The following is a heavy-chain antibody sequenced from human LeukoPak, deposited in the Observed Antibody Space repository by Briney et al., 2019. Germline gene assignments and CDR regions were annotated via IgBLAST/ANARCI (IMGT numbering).Heavy chain of an antibody. D-gene: IGHD6-6*01. Sequence: GGSLRLSCVASGFTLSSYSINWVRQAPGQGLDWVSYISSDSNTIYYADSVEGRFTISRDNAQNLVYLQVNSLRAEDTAFYYCAKDISIAAIKPYYFGYWGQGTLVTVSS. CDR3: AKDISIAAIKPYYFGY. CDR1: GFTLSSYS. J-gene: IGHJ4*02. V-gene: IGHV3-48*04. CDR2: ISSDSNTI.